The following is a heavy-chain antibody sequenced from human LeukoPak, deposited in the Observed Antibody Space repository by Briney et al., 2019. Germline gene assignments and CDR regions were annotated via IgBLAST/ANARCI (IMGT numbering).Heavy chain of an antibody. V-gene: IGHV3-23*01. CDR2: ISGSGGRT. CDR3: ARTYYYDSSGLSFYL. J-gene: IGHJ4*02. D-gene: IGHD3-22*01. CDR1: GFTFSSYA. Sequence: GGSLRLSCAASGFTFSSYAMSWVRQAPGKGLEWVSSISGSGGRTYYADSVKGRFTISRDNSKNTLYLQTNSLRAEDTAVYHCARTYYYDSSGLSFYLWGQGTLVTVS.